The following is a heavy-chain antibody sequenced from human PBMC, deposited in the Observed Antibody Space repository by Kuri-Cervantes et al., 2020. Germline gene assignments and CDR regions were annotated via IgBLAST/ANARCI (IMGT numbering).Heavy chain of an antibody. V-gene: IGHV4-59*01. CDR1: GGSISSYY. CDR3: APKAQKWPIKTPDSDS. CDR2: IYYSGST. Sequence: SETLSLTCTVSGGSISSYYWSWIRQPPGKGLEWIDYIYYSGSTNYNPSLKSRVTISVDTSKNQFSLNLPSVTAADTAVYYCAPKAQKWPIKTPDSDSWGQGTLVTVSS. D-gene: IGHD5-12*01. J-gene: IGHJ4*02.